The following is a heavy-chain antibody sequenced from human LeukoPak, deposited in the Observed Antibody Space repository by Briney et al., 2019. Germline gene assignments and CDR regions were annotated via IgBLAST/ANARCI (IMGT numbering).Heavy chain of an antibody. D-gene: IGHD6-13*01. CDR1: GGSISSSSYY. CDR2: IYYSGST. J-gene: IGHJ4*02. V-gene: IGHV4-39*07. Sequence: SETLSLTCTVSGGSISSSSYYWGWIRQPPGKGLEWIGRIYYSGSTYYNPSLKSRVTISVDTSKNQFSLKLSSVTAADTAVYYCARGRIAAAGRGRLDYWGQGTLVTVSS. CDR3: ARGRIAAAGRGRLDY.